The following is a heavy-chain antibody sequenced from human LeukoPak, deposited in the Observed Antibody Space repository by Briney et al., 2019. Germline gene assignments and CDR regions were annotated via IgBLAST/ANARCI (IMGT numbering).Heavy chain of an antibody. D-gene: IGHD1-26*01. CDR3: AREGGATFAY. CDR1: GGSVSSGSYY. CDR2: IYYSGST. V-gene: IGHV4-61*01. Sequence: SETLSLTCTVSGGSVSSGSYYWSWIRQPPGKGLEWIGDIYYSGSTNYNPSLKSRVTISVDTSKNQFSLKLSSVTAADTAVYYCAREGGATFAYWGQGTLVTVSS. J-gene: IGHJ4*02.